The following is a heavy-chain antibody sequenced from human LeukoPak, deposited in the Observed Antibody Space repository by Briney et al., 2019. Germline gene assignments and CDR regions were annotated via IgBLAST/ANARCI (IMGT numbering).Heavy chain of an antibody. V-gene: IGHV5-51*01. CDR2: IYPADSDT. CDR3: ARYSVAGARYDAFDI. J-gene: IGHJ3*02. Sequence: GESLKISCKGSGYSFTHFRLRWVRQMPGKGLDCMGIIYPADSDTVYSPSVQGQVTISADKSISTAYLQWSSLKASDTAMYYCARYSVAGARYDAFDIWGQGTMVTVSS. D-gene: IGHD6-13*01. CDR1: GYSFTHFR.